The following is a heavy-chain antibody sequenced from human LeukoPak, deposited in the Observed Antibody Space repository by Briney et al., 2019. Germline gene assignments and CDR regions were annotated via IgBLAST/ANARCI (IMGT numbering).Heavy chain of an antibody. CDR1: GFTFSDYY. D-gene: IGHD3-10*01. Sequence: SGGSLRLSCAASGFTFSDYYMSWIRQAPGKGLEWISYISSGGTTIYYADSVKGRFTISRDNAKNSLYLQMNSLRAEDTGVYYCTRQGSPEDYWGQGTLVTVSS. CDR3: TRQGSPEDY. J-gene: IGHJ4*02. V-gene: IGHV3-11*04. CDR2: ISSGGTTI.